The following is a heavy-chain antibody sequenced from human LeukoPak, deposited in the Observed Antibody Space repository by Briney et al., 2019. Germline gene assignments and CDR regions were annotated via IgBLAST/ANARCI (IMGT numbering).Heavy chain of an antibody. Sequence: PSETLSLTCPVSGGSISRYFWNWIRQPPGKGLEWIGYIYYSGSTNYNPSLRSRVTISVDTSKNEFSLKLTSVTAADTAVYYCARGGVSGTTLDYWGQGTLVTVSS. J-gene: IGHJ4*02. D-gene: IGHD1-1*01. CDR3: ARGGVSGTTLDY. CDR1: GGSISRYF. CDR2: IYYSGST. V-gene: IGHV4-59*01.